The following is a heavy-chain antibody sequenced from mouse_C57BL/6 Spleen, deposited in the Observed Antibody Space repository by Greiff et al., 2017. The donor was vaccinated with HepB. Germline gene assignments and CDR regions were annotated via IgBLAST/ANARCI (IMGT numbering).Heavy chain of an antibody. CDR2: ISDGGSYT. D-gene: IGHD1-1*01. V-gene: IGHV5-4*03. CDR3: ARPSYYYGSSYFDY. J-gene: IGHJ2*01. Sequence: EVKLVESGGGLVKPGGSLKLSCATSGFTFSSYAMSWVRQTPEKRLEWVATISDGGSYTYYPDNVKGRFTISRDNAKNNLYLQMSHLKSEDTAMYYCARPSYYYGSSYFDYWGQGTTLTVSS. CDR1: GFTFSSYA.